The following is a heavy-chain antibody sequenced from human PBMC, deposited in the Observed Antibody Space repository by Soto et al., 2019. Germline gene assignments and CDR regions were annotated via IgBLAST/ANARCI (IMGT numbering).Heavy chain of an antibody. D-gene: IGHD2-2*02. CDR1: GYTFTSYG. J-gene: IGHJ4*02. CDR3: AKDFQRTCCYS. V-gene: IGHV1-18*01. Sequence: QVQLVQSGAEEKKPGASVKVFCMASGYTFTSYGISWVRQAPGQGLERMGWISAYNGNTNYAKNLQGRVTRNTDTSTSTAYMELRSLRSDNTALYYCAKDFQRTCCYSWGQGNLVT. CDR2: ISAYNGNT.